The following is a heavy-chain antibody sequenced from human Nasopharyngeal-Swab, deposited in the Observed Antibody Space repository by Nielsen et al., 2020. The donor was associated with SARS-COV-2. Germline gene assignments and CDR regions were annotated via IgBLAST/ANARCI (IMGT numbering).Heavy chain of an antibody. Sequence: RQAPGKGLEWIGEINHSGGTNYNPSLKSRVTISLDTSKSQFSLNLNSVTAADTAVYFCATRGSHHGTSGYYNTWFDPWGQGTLVTVSS. CDR3: ATRGSHHGTSGYYNTWFDP. J-gene: IGHJ5*02. D-gene: IGHD3-22*01. V-gene: IGHV4-34*01. CDR2: INHSGGT.